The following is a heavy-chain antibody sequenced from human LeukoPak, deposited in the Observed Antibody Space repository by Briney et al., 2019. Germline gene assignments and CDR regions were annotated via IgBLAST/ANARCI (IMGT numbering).Heavy chain of an antibody. CDR3: ARDSGTAMVRYNDY. CDR2: IYPGDSET. CDR1: GYSFGSDW. V-gene: IGHV5-51*01. D-gene: IGHD5-18*01. J-gene: IGHJ4*02. Sequence: GESLKISCKGSGYSFGSDWIGWVRQMPGKGLEWMGIIYPGDSETRYSPSFQGQVTISADKSISTAYLQWSSLKASDTAMYYCARDSGTAMVRYNDYWGQGTLVTVSS.